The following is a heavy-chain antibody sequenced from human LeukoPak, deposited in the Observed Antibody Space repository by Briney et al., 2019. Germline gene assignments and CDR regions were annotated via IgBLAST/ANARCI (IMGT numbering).Heavy chain of an antibody. J-gene: IGHJ4*02. CDR3: ARVGDYSSFDY. CDR1: GFTFSSYG. V-gene: IGHV3-33*01. Sequence: PGGSLRLSCAASGFTFSSYGMHWVRQAPGKGLEWVAVIWYDGSNKYYADSVKGRFTISRHNSKNTLYLQMNSLRAEDTAVYYCARVGDYSSFDYWGQGTLVTVSS. CDR2: IWYDGSNK. D-gene: IGHD4-17*01.